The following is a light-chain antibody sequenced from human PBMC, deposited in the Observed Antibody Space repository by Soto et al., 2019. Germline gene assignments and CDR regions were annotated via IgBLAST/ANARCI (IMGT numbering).Light chain of an antibody. CDR1: QSVSSSY. CDR3: QQYGSSPRIT. V-gene: IGKV3D-20*01. J-gene: IGKJ5*01. CDR2: DAS. Sequence: IVMTQSPATLSVSPLERATLSCGTSQSVSSSYLAWYQQKPGLAPRLLIYDASSRATGIPDRFSGSGSGTDFTLTISRLEPEDFAVYYCQQYGSSPRITFGQGTRLEIK.